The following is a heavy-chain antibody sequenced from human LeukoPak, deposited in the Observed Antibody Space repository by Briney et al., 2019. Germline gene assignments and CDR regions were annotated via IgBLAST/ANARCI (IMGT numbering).Heavy chain of an antibody. CDR2: MNPNSGNT. Sequence: ASVKVSCKASGYTFTSYDINWVRQATGQGLEWMGWMNPNSGNTGYAQKFQGRVTMTRDTSISTAYMELSSLTSDDTAVYYCARGPHTSGWPQEYFWGQGTLVAVSS. J-gene: IGHJ4*02. V-gene: IGHV1-8*01. CDR3: ARGPHTSGWPQEYF. D-gene: IGHD6-19*01. CDR1: GYTFTSYD.